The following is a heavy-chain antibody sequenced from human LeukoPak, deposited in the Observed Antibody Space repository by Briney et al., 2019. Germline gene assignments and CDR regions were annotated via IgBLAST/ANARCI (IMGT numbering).Heavy chain of an antibody. D-gene: IGHD2-21*02. CDR1: GFTFSSYA. CDR3: ARDHGIVVVTASRLDS. V-gene: IGHV3-30-3*01. CDR2: ISYDGSNK. Sequence: PGGSLRLSCAASGFTFSSYAMHWVRQAPGKGLEWVAVISYDGSNKYYADSVKGRFTISRDNAKNSLYLQMNSLRAEDTAVYFCARDHGIVVVTASRLDSWDQGTLVTVSS. J-gene: IGHJ4*02.